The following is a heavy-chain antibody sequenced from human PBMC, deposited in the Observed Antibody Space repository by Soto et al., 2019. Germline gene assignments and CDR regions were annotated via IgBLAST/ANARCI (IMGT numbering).Heavy chain of an antibody. CDR1: GFTFSDYY. J-gene: IGHJ6*02. Sequence: QVQLVESGGGLVKPGGSLRLSCAASGFTFSDYYMSWIRQAPGKWLEWVSYISSSGRTIYYADSVKGRFTIPGDNAKSSLYLQMNRLRAEDTAVYYCAGGEGFLEWLGDYGMDVWGQGTTVTVSS. D-gene: IGHD3-3*01. CDR2: ISSSGRTI. CDR3: AGGEGFLEWLGDYGMDV. V-gene: IGHV3-11*01.